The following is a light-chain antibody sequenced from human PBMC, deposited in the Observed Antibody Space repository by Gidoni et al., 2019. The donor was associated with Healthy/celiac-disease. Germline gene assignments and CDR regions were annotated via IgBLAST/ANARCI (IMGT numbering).Light chain of an antibody. J-gene: IGKJ4*01. V-gene: IGKV3-20*01. Sequence: ELVLTQSPGTLSLSPGERATLSCRASQSVSSSCLAWYQQKPGQAPRLLIYGASSRATGIPDRFSGSGSGTDFTLTISRLEPEDFAVYYCQQDGSSPRLTFGGGTKVEIK. CDR3: QQDGSSPRLT. CDR1: QSVSSSC. CDR2: GAS.